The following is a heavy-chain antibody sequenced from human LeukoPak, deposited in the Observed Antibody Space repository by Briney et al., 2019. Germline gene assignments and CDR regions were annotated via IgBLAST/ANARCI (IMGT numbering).Heavy chain of an antibody. D-gene: IGHD2-2*02. V-gene: IGHV3-33*01. CDR3: ARGGCSSTSCYNYFDY. Sequence: GGSLRLSCAASGFTFSSYGMHWVRQAPGKGLEWVAVIWYDGSNKYYADSVKGRFTISRDNSKNTLYLQMNSLRAEDTAEYYCARGGCSSTSCYNYFDYWGQGTLVTVSS. CDR2: IWYDGSNK. CDR1: GFTFSSYG. J-gene: IGHJ4*02.